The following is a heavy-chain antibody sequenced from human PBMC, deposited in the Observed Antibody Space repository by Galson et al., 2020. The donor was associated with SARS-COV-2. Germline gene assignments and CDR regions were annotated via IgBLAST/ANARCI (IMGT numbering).Heavy chain of an antibody. CDR2: THDSGYT. J-gene: IGHJ2*01. V-gene: IGHV4-59*08. D-gene: IGHD3-16*01. CDR3: VRRAGGLGYYYYFDL. CDR1: DDSLSSYY. Sequence: SETLSLTCIVSDDSLSSYYWSWIRQLPGKGLEWIGCTHDSGYTDYNPSLNSRATTSLDTSKNQFSLNLRSVTAADTAVYYCVRRAGGLGYYYYFDLWGRGTLVTVSS.